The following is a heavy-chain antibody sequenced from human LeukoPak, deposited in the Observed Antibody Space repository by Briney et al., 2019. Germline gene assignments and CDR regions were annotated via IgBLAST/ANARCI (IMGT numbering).Heavy chain of an antibody. CDR2: IHTSGNT. CDR3: ARGTNQNYYYYYYMDV. Sequence: TPSETLSLTCTVSGGSVSSYYWSWIRQPAGKGLEWIGRIHTSGNTNYNPSLKSRVTMSADTSKNQFSLKLSSVTTADTAVYYCARGTNQNYYYYYYMDVWGKGTTVTISS. CDR1: GGSVSSYY. V-gene: IGHV4-4*07. J-gene: IGHJ6*03.